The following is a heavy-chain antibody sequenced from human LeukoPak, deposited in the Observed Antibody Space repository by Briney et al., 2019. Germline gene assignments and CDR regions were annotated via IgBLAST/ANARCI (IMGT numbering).Heavy chain of an antibody. D-gene: IGHD3-9*01. Sequence: GGSLRLSCAASGFTFSGYGMHWVRQAPGKGLEWVATISYDGSNKNYADSVKGRFTISRDNSKNTLYLQMNSLRAEDTAVYYCARVRPVLTGYFDYWGQGTLVTVSS. CDR1: GFTFSGYG. CDR2: ISYDGSNK. J-gene: IGHJ4*02. CDR3: ARVRPVLTGYFDY. V-gene: IGHV3-30*03.